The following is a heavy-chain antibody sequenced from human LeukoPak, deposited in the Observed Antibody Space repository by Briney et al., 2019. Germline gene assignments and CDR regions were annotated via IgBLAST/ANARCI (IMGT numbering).Heavy chain of an antibody. J-gene: IGHJ4*02. CDR2: ISYDGSNK. Sequence: GRSLRLSCAASGFTFSSYGMHWVRQAPGKGLEWVAVISYDGSNKYYADSVKGRFTISRDNSKNTLYLQMNSLRAEDTAVYYCAKDLCGGGSCYYFDYGAQGPRVTVPS. CDR3: AKDLCGGGSCYYFDY. D-gene: IGHD2-15*01. CDR1: GFTFSSYG. V-gene: IGHV3-30*18.